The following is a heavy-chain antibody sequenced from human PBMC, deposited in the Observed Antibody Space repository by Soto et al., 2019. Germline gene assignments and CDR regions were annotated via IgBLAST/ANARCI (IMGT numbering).Heavy chain of an antibody. J-gene: IGHJ6*02. V-gene: IGHV5-10-1*01. D-gene: IGHD6-19*01. CDR2: IDPSDSYT. Sequence: GESLTISCKGSGYSFTSYWISWVRQMPGKGLEWMGRIDPSDSYTNYSPSFQGHVTISADKSISTAYLQWSSLKASDTAMYYCARQGAGSSPMDVWGQRTTVTVSS. CDR1: GYSFTSYW. CDR3: ARQGAGSSPMDV.